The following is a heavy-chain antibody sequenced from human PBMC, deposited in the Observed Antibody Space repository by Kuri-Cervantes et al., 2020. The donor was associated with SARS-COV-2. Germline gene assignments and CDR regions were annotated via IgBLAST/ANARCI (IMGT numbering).Heavy chain of an antibody. CDR1: GCSISSYY. J-gene: IGHJ5*02. CDR3: ARHVGYCSSTSCRQGIWFDP. Sequence: SETLSLTCTVSGCSISSYYWSWIRQPAGKGLEWIGRIYTSGSTNYNPALKSRVTMSVDTSKNQSSLKLSSVTAADTAVYYCARHVGYCSSTSCRQGIWFDPWGQGTLVTVSS. D-gene: IGHD2-2*01. V-gene: IGHV4-4*07. CDR2: IYTSGST.